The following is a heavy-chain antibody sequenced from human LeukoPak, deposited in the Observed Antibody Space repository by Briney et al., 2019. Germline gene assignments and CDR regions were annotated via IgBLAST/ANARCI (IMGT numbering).Heavy chain of an antibody. CDR2: IKQDGSEN. CDR3: ARGNYFGDYFGVGIYFDD. D-gene: IGHD4-17*01. Sequence: PGGSLRLSCAPSGFSISSYLMSWVRQAPGKGLEWVANIKQDGSENYYVDSVKGRFTTSRDNAKSSLYLQMNSLRAEDTAVYYCARGNYFGDYFGVGIYFDDWGQGNLVTVSS. V-gene: IGHV3-7*01. J-gene: IGHJ4*02. CDR1: GFSISSYL.